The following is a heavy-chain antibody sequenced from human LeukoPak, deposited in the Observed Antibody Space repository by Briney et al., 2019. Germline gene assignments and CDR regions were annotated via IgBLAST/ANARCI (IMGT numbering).Heavy chain of an antibody. CDR1: GGSFSGYY. CDR3: ARDDYYGSGSYYNVGAFDI. D-gene: IGHD3-10*01. CDR2: INHSGST. Sequence: PSETLSLTCAVYGGSFSGYYWSWIRQPPGKGLEWIGEINHSGSTNYNPSLKSRVTISVDTSKNQFSLKLSSVTAADTAVYYCARDDYYGSGSYYNVGAFDIWGQGTMVTVSS. V-gene: IGHV4-34*01. J-gene: IGHJ3*02.